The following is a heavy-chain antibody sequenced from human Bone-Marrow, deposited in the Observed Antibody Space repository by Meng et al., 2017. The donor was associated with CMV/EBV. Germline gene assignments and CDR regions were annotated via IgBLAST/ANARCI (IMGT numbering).Heavy chain of an antibody. CDR1: GGTFSSYA. CDR2: IIPIFGTA. J-gene: IGHJ6*02. CDR3: ARPYDFWGYGMDV. D-gene: IGHD3-3*01. V-gene: IGHV1-69*05. Sequence: SVKVSCKASGGTFSSYAISWVRQAPGQGLEWMGGIIPIFGTANYAQKFQGRVTITTDESTSTAYMELSSLRSEDTAVYYCARPYDFWGYGMDVWGQGTTVTVSS.